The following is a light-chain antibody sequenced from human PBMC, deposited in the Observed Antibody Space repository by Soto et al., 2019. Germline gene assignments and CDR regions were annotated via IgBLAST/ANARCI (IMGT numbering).Light chain of an antibody. CDR3: SSYTITSTRV. CDR1: SSDVGGYNY. V-gene: IGLV2-14*01. CDR2: EVS. J-gene: IGLJ1*01. Sequence: QSALTQPASVSGSPGQSITISCTGTSSDVGGYNYVSWYQQHPGKAPKLMIYEVSSRPSGVSNRFSGSKSGNTASLTISGLQAEDEADYYCSSYTITSTRVFGTGTQLTVI.